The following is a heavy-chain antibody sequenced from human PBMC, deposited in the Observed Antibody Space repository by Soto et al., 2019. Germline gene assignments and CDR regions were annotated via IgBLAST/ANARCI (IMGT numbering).Heavy chain of an antibody. D-gene: IGHD2-8*01. Sequence: PSETLSLTCAVYGGSFSGYYWSWIRQPPGKGLEWIGEINHSGSTNYNPSLKSRVTISVDTSKNQFSLKLSSVTAADTAVYYCARPNLRRELELDDWGQGTLVTVSS. CDR1: GGSFSGYY. J-gene: IGHJ4*02. CDR2: INHSGST. CDR3: ARPNLRRELELDD. V-gene: IGHV4-34*01.